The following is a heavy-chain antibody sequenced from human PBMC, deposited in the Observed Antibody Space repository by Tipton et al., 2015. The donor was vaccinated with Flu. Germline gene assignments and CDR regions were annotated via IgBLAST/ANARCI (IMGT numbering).Heavy chain of an antibody. Sequence: GSLRLSCAASGFTVSNNYMSWVRQAPGKGLEWVSVIYSGGGTYYADSVKGRFTISRDNSKDTVFLQMSSLRAEDTAVYYCATSTVSTISYGLDVWGQGTTVTVSS. CDR3: ATSTVSTISYGLDV. V-gene: IGHV3-53*01. CDR2: IYSGGGT. D-gene: IGHD5/OR15-5a*01. CDR1: GFTVSNNY. J-gene: IGHJ6*02.